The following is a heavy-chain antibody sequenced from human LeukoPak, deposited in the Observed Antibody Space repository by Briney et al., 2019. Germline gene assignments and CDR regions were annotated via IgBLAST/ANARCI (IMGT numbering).Heavy chain of an antibody. D-gene: IGHD3-22*01. J-gene: IGHJ4*02. Sequence: ASVKLSCKATGYDFSSYYMHWVRQAPGQGRGWMGVINPSGTSTTYAQKFQGRLTVTRDASKSTVYVEMGSLRSEDTAVYYCVNLGLIVVARFVYWGQGTLVTVSS. CDR1: GYDFSSYY. CDR2: INPSGTST. V-gene: IGHV1-46*01. CDR3: VNLGLIVVARFVY.